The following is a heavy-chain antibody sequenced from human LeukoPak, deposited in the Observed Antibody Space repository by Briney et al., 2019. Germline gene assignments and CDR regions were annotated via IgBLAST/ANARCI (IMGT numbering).Heavy chain of an antibody. CDR1: GFTFSSYS. V-gene: IGHV3-21*01. CDR3: ARDHRLLPWFDP. CDR2: ISSSSSYI. D-gene: IGHD5-18*01. J-gene: IGHJ5*02. Sequence: GGSLRLSCAASGFTFSSYSMNWVRQAPGKGLEWVSSISSSSSYIYYADSVKGRFTISRDNAKNSLHLQMNSLRAEDTAVYYCARDHRLLPWFDPWGQGTLVTVSS.